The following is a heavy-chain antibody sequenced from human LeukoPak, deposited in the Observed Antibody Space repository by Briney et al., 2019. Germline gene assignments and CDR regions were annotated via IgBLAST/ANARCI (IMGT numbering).Heavy chain of an antibody. D-gene: IGHD2-2*02. CDR3: ARLIAVVPTATPPVGHSADY. CDR2: ISGGSSYI. J-gene: IGHJ4*02. V-gene: IGHV3-21*01. Sequence: GGSLRLSCAASGFTFSSYSMNWVRQAPGKGLEWVSSISGGSSYIYYADSVKGRFTISRDNAKSSLYLQMNSLRAEDTAVYYCARLIAVVPTATPPVGHSADYWGQGTLVTVSS. CDR1: GFTFSSYS.